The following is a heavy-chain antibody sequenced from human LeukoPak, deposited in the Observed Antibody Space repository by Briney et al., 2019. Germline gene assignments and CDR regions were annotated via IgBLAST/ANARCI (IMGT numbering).Heavy chain of an antibody. CDR1: GGSISSSSYY. V-gene: IGHV4-39*07. CDR3: ARETIAVAGTDYFDY. D-gene: IGHD6-19*01. CDR2: IYYSGST. J-gene: IGHJ4*02. Sequence: SETLSLTCTVSGGSISSSSYYWGWIRQPPGKGLEWIGSIYYSGSTYYNPSLKSRVTISVDTSKNQFSLKLSSVTAADTAVYYCARETIAVAGTDYFDYWGQGTLVTVSS.